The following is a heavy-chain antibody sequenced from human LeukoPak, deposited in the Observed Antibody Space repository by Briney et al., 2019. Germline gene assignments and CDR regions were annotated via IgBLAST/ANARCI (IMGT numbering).Heavy chain of an antibody. CDR3: ARRLGAARWFDL. Sequence: SETLSLTCTVSARSIRSGGYYWAWIRQPPGKGLEWIGNILDSTSNIYNPSLGAEVTISVDTFKNHFSLKQSAVSAADTAVYYCARRLGAARWFDLWGEGSLFTVSS. D-gene: IGHD6-25*01. CDR1: ARSIRSGGYY. CDR2: ILDSTSN. V-gene: IGHV4-39*02. J-gene: IGHJ5*02.